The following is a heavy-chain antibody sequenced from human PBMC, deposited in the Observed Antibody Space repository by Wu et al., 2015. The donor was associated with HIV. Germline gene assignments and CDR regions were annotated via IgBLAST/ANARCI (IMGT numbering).Heavy chain of an antibody. CDR1: GYSFTNYG. Sequence: QVQLVQSGAEVKKPGASVKVSCKASGYSFTNYGISWVRQAPGQGLEWMGRIIPMYGTTNYAQKFQGRFTITADESTSTAYMDLSSLRSEDTAMYYCARGNSLVGNDYWGQGTLVTVSS. CDR2: IIPMYGTT. J-gene: IGHJ4*02. D-gene: IGHD2-15*01. CDR3: ARGNSLVGNDY. V-gene: IGHV1-69*13.